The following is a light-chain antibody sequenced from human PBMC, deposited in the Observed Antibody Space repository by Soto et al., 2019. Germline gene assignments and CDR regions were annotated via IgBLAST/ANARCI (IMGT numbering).Light chain of an antibody. V-gene: IGKV1-5*01. CDR1: QSISSW. CDR2: DAS. Sequence: DIQMTQSPSTLSASVGDRVTITCRASQSISSWLAWYQQKPGKAPKLLIYDASSLESGVPSRFSGSGSGTEFTLTISSLQPEDVATYFCQQVYGHPPAFGPGTRLEI. J-gene: IGKJ5*01. CDR3: QQVYGHPPA.